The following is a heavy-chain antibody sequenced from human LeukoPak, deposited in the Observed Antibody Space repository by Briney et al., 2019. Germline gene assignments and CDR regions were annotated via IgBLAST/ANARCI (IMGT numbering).Heavy chain of an antibody. CDR2: INPNSGDT. V-gene: IGHV1-2*02. D-gene: IGHD3-3*01. CDR3: ASSTRRSGSFDY. Sequence: ASVKVSCKASGYTFTGYYMHWARQAPGQGREWMGWINPNSGDTNYAQKFQGRVTMTRDTSTAYMELSRLRSDDTAVYYCASSTRRSGSFDYWGQGTLVTVSS. J-gene: IGHJ4*02. CDR1: GYTFTGYY.